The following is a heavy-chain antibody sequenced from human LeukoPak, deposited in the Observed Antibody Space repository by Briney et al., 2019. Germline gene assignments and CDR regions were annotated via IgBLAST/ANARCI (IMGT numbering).Heavy chain of an antibody. CDR1: GGSISSYH. D-gene: IGHD5-24*01. CDR2: IYYSGST. J-gene: IGHJ4*02. CDR3: ARGRGRATSRVPFDY. Sequence: SETLSLTCTVSGGSISSYHWSWIRQPPGKGLEWIGYIYYSGSTNYNPSLKSRVTISVDTSKNQFSLKLSSVTAADTAVYYCARGRGRATSRVPFDYWGQGTLVTVSS. V-gene: IGHV4-59*01.